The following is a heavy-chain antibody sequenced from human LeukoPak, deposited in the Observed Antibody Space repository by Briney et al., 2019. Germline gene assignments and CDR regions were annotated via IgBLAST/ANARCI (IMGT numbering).Heavy chain of an antibody. D-gene: IGHD6-6*01. CDR1: GGSISSGDYY. V-gene: IGHV2-5*01. CDR3: AHRHSSSFDY. Sequence: QTLSLTCTVSGGSISSGDYYWSWIRQPPGEALEWLALIYSNDDRRYSPSLKSRLTIAKDTSRNQVVLTMTNMDPVDTATYYCAHRHSSSFDYWGQGTLVTVSS. J-gene: IGHJ4*02. CDR2: IYSNDDR.